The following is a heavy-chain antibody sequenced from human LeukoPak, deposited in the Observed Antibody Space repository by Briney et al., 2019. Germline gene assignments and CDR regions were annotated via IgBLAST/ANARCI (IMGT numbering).Heavy chain of an antibody. CDR2: INHSGST. D-gene: IGHD1-26*01. Sequence: PSETLSLTCAVYGGSFSGYYWSWIRQPPGKGLEWIGEINHSGSTNYNPSLKSRVTISVDTSKNQFSLKLSSVTAADTAVYYCVRERGRWDFDYWGQGTLVTVSS. V-gene: IGHV4-34*01. J-gene: IGHJ4*02. CDR3: VRERGRWDFDY. CDR1: GGSFSGYY.